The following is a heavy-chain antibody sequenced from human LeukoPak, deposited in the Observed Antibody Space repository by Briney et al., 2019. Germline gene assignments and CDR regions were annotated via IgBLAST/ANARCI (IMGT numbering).Heavy chain of an antibody. V-gene: IGHV4-4*07. CDR3: ASLDSYDSSGYYDAFDI. D-gene: IGHD3-22*01. J-gene: IGHJ3*02. Sequence: SETLSLTCTVSGGSISSYYWGWIRQPAGKGLEWIGRIYTSGSTNYNPSLKSRVTMSVDTSKNQFSLKLSSVTAADTAVYYCASLDSYDSSGYYDAFDIWGQGTMVTVSS. CDR1: GGSISSYY. CDR2: IYTSGST.